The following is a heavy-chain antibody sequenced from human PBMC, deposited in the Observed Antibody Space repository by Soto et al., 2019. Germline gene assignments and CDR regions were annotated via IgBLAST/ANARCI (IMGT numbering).Heavy chain of an antibody. J-gene: IGHJ5*02. Sequence: GGSLRLSCAASGFTFSSYAMSWVRQAPGKGLEWVSAISGSGGSTYYADSVKGRFTISRDNSKSTLYLQMNSLRAEDTAVYYCAKDPFGVVTENWFDPWGQGTLVTVSS. D-gene: IGHD3-3*01. V-gene: IGHV3-23*01. CDR1: GFTFSSYA. CDR3: AKDPFGVVTENWFDP. CDR2: ISGSGGST.